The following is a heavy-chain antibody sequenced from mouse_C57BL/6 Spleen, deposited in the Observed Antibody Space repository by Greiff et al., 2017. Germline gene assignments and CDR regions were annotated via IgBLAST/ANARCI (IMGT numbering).Heavy chain of an antibody. J-gene: IGHJ3*01. CDR3: ARSYYGSSSWFAY. D-gene: IGHD1-1*01. CDR2: INPGSGGT. CDR1: GYAFTNYL. Sequence: VQLQQSGAELVRPGTSVKVSCKASGYAFTNYLIEWVKQRPGQGLEWIGVINPGSGGTNYNEKFKGKATLTADKSSSTAYMQRSSLTSEDSAVYFCARSYYGSSSWFAYWGQGTLVTVSA. V-gene: IGHV1-54*01.